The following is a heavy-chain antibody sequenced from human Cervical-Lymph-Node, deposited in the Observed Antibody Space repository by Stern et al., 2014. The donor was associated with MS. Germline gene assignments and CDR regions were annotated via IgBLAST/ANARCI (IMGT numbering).Heavy chain of an antibody. CDR3: ARSEDADFDY. CDR1: GGSVSSGDYY. D-gene: IGHD2-8*01. Sequence: QLQLQESGPGLVKPSQTLSLTCTVSGGSVSSGDYYWSWIRQTPGKGLEWIEYIYYTGSTYYNPSLKSRLTISVDTSKNQFSLKLGSVTATDTAVYYCARSEDADFDYWGQGSLVTVSS. V-gene: IGHV4-30-4*01. J-gene: IGHJ4*02. CDR2: IYYTGST.